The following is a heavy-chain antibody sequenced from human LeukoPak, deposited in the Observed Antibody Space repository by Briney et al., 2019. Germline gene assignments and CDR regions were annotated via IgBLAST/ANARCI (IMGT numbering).Heavy chain of an antibody. CDR2: ISSDGRST. J-gene: IGHJ3*02. CDR1: GFTFSSYW. Sequence: PGGSLRLSCAASGFTFSSYWMHWVRQAPGEGLVWVSRISSDGRSTSHADFVKGRFTISRDNAKNTLYLQMNSLRPEDTAVYYCASGMPTTFDMWGQGTMVTVSS. CDR3: ASGMPTTFDM. D-gene: IGHD5-12*01. V-gene: IGHV3-74*01.